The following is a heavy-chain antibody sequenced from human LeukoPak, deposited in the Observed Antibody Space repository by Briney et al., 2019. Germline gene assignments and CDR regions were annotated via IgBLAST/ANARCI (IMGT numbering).Heavy chain of an antibody. J-gene: IGHJ4*02. CDR2: ISSSSSYI. CDR3: ASNYYDSSGYYYVRDFDY. D-gene: IGHD3-22*01. V-gene: IGHV3-21*01. Sequence: GGSLRLSCAASGFTFSSYSMNWVRQAPGKGLEWVSSISSSSSYIYYADSVKGRFTISRDNAKNSLYLQMNSLRAEDTAVYYCASNYYDSSGYYYVRDFDYWGQGTLVTVSS. CDR1: GFTFSSYS.